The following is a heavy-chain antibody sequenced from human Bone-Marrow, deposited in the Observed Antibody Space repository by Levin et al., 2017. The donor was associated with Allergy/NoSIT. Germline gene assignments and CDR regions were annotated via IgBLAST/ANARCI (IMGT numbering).Heavy chain of an antibody. CDR3: ARDTCTTTNCYVGAGAFDV. CDR1: KFTFSSYA. J-gene: IGHJ3*01. CDR2: ISFDGGTK. Sequence: GGSLRLSCAASKFTFSSYAIHWVRQAPGRGLEWVALISFDGGTKYYADSVKGRISISRDNSNNTVNLQMNSLRAEDTALYYCARDTCTTTNCYVGAGAFDVWGQGTMVTVSS. V-gene: IGHV3-30*04. D-gene: IGHD2-2*01.